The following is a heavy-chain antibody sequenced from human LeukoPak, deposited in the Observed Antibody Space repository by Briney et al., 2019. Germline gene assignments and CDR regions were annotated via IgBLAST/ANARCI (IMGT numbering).Heavy chain of an antibody. CDR1: GFTFSTYW. D-gene: IGHD5-24*01. CDR2: INQDGGEK. Sequence: GGSLRLSCAGSGFTFSTYWMTWVRQAPGKGLKWVANINQDGGEKYYVDSVKGRFTISRDNAKNSLSLQMNSLRAEDTAVYYCAREREMATIGDYFDCWGRGTLVTVSS. CDR3: AREREMATIGDYFDC. V-gene: IGHV3-7*01. J-gene: IGHJ4*02.